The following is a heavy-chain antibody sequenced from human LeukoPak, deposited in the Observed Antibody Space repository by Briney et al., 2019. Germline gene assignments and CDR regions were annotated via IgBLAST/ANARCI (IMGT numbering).Heavy chain of an antibody. D-gene: IGHD4-11*01. J-gene: IGHJ6*04. CDR2: ISWDGGST. CDR3: AKDIIPAHDYSNYGLGMDV. Sequence: GGSLRLSCAASGFTFDDYAMHWVRQAPGKGLEWVSLISWDGGSTYYADSVKGRFTISRDNSKNSLYLQINSLRAEDTALYYCAKDIIPAHDYSNYGLGMDVWGKGTTVTVSS. CDR1: GFTFDDYA. V-gene: IGHV3-43D*03.